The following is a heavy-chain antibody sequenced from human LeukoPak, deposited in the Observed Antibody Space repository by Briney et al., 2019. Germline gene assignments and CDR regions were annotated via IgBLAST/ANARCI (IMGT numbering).Heavy chain of an antibody. J-gene: IGHJ4*02. CDR2: IWYDGTNK. CDR3: AKDRYRYYDSSGYYLDY. V-gene: IGHV3-33*06. D-gene: IGHD3-22*01. CDR1: GFPFSNYG. Sequence: GGSLRLSCAASGFPFSNYGMHWVRQAPGKGLEWVADIWYDGTNKDYADSVKDRFTIFRDNSKNTLYLQMNSLRAEDTAVYYCAKDRYRYYDSSGYYLDYWGQGTLVTVSS.